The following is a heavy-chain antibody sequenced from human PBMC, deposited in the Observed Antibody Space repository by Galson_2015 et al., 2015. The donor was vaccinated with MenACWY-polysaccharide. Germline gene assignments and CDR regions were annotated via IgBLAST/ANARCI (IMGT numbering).Heavy chain of an antibody. V-gene: IGHV3-48*04. CDR1: RFTFSSSS. CDR3: ARGNYYAMEV. J-gene: IGHJ6*02. CDR2: TRSSGTI. Sequence: SRFTFSSSSMNWVRQAPGKGLEWVSYTRSSGTIYYADSVKGRFTISRDNAKKTLYLQMNSLIAEDTAVYYCARGNYYAMEVWGQGTTVTV.